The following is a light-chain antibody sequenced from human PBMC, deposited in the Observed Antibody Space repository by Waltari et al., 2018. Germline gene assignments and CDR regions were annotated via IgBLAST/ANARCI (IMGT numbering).Light chain of an antibody. CDR1: QGISSL. Sequence: DIQLTQSPSSLSASVGDRVTITCRSSQGISSLLAWYKQKAGKAPQLLIHTASTVQGGVPSRFSGSGSGTDFTLTISSLQPEDFATYYCQQRHSYPITFGQGTRLDIK. V-gene: IGKV1-9*01. CDR3: QQRHSYPIT. CDR2: TAS. J-gene: IGKJ5*01.